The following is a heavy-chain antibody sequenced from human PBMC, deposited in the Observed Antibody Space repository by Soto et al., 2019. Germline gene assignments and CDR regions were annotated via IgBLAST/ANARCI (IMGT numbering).Heavy chain of an antibody. V-gene: IGHV4-31*03. D-gene: IGHD6-19*01. Sequence: TLSLTCTVSGGSISSGGYYWSWIRQHPGRGLEWIGYIYYSGSTYYNPSLKSRVTISVDTSKNQFSLKLSSVTAADTAVYYCARDRSWYSSGSDAFDIWGQGTMVTVSS. CDR2: IYYSGST. J-gene: IGHJ3*02. CDR3: ARDRSWYSSGSDAFDI. CDR1: GGSISSGGYY.